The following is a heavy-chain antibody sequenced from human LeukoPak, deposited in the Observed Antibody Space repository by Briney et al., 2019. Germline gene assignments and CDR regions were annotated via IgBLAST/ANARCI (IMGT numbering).Heavy chain of an antibody. Sequence: RASVKVSCKASGYTFTGYYMHWVRQAPGQGLEWMGWINPNSGGTNYAQKFQGRVTMTRDTSISTAYMELSRLRSDDTAVYYCARGRQIVVVIDDAFDIWGQGTLVTVSS. CDR1: GYTFTGYY. CDR3: ARGRQIVVVIDDAFDI. CDR2: INPNSGGT. V-gene: IGHV1-2*02. J-gene: IGHJ3*02. D-gene: IGHD3-22*01.